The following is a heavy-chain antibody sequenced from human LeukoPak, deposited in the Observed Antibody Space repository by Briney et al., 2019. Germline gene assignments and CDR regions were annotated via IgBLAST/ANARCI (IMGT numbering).Heavy chain of an antibody. D-gene: IGHD3-10*01. J-gene: IGHJ4*02. V-gene: IGHV3-33*01. CDR3: ATVFYGSGSYPDY. Sequence: PGGSLRLSCAASGFTFSRYGMHWVRQAPGKGLEWVAVIWYDGSNKYYADSVKGRFTISRDNSKNTLYLQMNSLRAEDTAVCYCATVFYGSGSYPDYWGQGTLVTVSS. CDR2: IWYDGSNK. CDR1: GFTFSRYG.